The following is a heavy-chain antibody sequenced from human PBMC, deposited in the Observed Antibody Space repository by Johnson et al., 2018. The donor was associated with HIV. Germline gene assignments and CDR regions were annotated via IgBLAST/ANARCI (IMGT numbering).Heavy chain of an antibody. CDR1: GFTLSSYT. CDR2: ISYDGSNK. J-gene: IGHJ3*02. D-gene: IGHD1-26*01. CDR3: ARDLSGNYGDAFDI. Sequence: VQLVESGGGVVQPGRSLRLSCAASGFTLSSYTIHWVRQAPGKVLEWVAVISYDGSNKKYADSVKGRFTISRDNSKNTLYLQMNSLRAADTAVYYCARDLSGNYGDAFDIWGQGTMVTVSS. V-gene: IGHV3-30*04.